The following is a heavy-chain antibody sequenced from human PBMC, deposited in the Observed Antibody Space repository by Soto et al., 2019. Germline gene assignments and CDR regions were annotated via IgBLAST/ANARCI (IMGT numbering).Heavy chain of an antibody. CDR2: ISSSSSYI. Sequence: EVQLVESGGGLVKPGGSLRLSCAASGFTFSSYSMNWVRQAPGKGLEWVSSISSSSSYIYYADSVKGRFTISRDNAKNSLYLQMNSLRAEDTAVYYCAMEGYNWNNKGDYWGQGTLVTVSS. CDR3: AMEGYNWNNKGDY. D-gene: IGHD1-20*01. J-gene: IGHJ4*02. V-gene: IGHV3-21*01. CDR1: GFTFSSYS.